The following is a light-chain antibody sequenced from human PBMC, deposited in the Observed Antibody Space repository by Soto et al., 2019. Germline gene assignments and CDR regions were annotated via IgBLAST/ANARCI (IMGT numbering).Light chain of an antibody. J-gene: IGLJ3*02. Sequence: QSVLTQPASVSGSPGQSITISCTGTSSDVGLYNLVSWYQQLPGKAPKLIIYEVNERPSGISDRFSGSKSRNTASLTISGLQDEDEADYYCCSYVGSSILMFGGGTKLTVL. CDR2: EVN. V-gene: IGLV2-23*02. CDR1: SSDVGLYNL. CDR3: CSYVGSSILM.